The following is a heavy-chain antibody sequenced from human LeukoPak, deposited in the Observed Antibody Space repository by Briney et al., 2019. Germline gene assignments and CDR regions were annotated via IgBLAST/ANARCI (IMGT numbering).Heavy chain of an antibody. J-gene: IGHJ4*02. CDR3: AIWTSGNY. D-gene: IGHD1-1*01. V-gene: IGHV3-7*01. CDR1: RFTFNGSW. Sequence: GGSLRLSCADSRFTFNGSWMNWVRQAPGKGLEWVANMDPTGSQKRYVDSVRGRFTIPKDNPGASLYLDMHSLRAEDTAIYYCAIWTSGNYWGQGTLVTVSS. CDR2: MDPTGSQK.